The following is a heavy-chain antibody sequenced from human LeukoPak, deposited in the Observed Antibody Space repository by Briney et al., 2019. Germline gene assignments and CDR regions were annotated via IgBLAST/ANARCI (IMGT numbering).Heavy chain of an antibody. D-gene: IGHD2-15*01. CDR2: ISGSGGST. Sequence: GGSLRLSCAASGFTFSSYAMSWVRQAPGKGLEWVSAISGSGGSTSYADSVKGRFTISRDNSKNTLYLQMNSLRAEDTAVYYCAKVRVVDIVGVVAARYYFFDYWGQGTLVTVSS. J-gene: IGHJ4*02. V-gene: IGHV3-23*01. CDR3: AKVRVVDIVGVVAARYYFFDY. CDR1: GFTFSSYA.